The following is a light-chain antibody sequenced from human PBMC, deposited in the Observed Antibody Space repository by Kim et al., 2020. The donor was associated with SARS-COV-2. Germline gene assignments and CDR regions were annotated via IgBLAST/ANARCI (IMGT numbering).Light chain of an antibody. V-gene: IGLV3-1*01. J-gene: IGLJ2*01. CDR3: QAWDSSTHVV. CDR2: QDS. CDR1: KLGDKY. Sequence: SPGTTASITCSGDKLGDKYACWYQQKPGQSPVLVIYQDSKRPSGIPERFSGSNSGNTATLTISGTQAMDEADYYCQAWDSSTHVVFGGGTQLTVL.